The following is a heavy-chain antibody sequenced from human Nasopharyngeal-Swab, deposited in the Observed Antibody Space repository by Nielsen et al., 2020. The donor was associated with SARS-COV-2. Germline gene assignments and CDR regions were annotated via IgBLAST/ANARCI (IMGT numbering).Heavy chain of an antibody. J-gene: IGHJ6*03. V-gene: IGHV1-69*06. Sequence: WVRQAPGQGLEWMGGIIPIFGTANYAQKFQGRVTITADKSTSTAYMELSSLRSEDTAVYYRTYDSSGHYYYYMDVWGKGTTVTVSS. CDR3: TYDSSGHYYYYMDV. CDR2: IIPIFGTA. D-gene: IGHD3-22*01.